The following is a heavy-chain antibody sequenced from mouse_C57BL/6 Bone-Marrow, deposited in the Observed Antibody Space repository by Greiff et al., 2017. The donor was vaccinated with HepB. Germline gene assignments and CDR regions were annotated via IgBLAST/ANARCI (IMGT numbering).Heavy chain of an antibody. Sequence: EVKLVESGGGLVKPGGSLKLSCAASGFTFSDYGMHWVRQAPEKGLEWVAYISSGSSTIYYADTVKGRFTISRDNAKNTLFLQMTSLRSEDTAMYYCARPEGFGFAYWGQGTLVTVSA. CDR2: ISSGSSTI. J-gene: IGHJ3*01. CDR3: ARPEGFGFAY. V-gene: IGHV5-17*01. CDR1: GFTFSDYG.